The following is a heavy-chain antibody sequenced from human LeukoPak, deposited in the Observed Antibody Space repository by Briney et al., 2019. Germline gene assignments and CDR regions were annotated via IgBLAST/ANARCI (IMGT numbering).Heavy chain of an antibody. CDR3: ARHPAALNWFDT. J-gene: IGHJ5*02. D-gene: IGHD3-3*02. Sequence: SETLSLTCTVSGGSIIRSTYYWDWIRQAPGKGLEWIGNINHGWITYYTASFKSRVTMSVDTSKNQFSLKLTSLTAADTAVYYFARHPAALNWFDTWGQGTLVTVSS. CDR2: INHGWIT. V-gene: IGHV4-39*01. CDR1: GGSIIRSTYY.